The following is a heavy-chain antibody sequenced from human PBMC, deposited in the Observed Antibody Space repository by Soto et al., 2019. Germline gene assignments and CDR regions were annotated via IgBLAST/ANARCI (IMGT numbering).Heavy chain of an antibody. CDR2: ISGSGDST. CDR3: AKERDNGADRYYFDD. V-gene: IGHV3-23*01. J-gene: IGHJ4*02. CDR1: GFTLSSYA. Sequence: GALRLSCAASGFTLSSYAMTSVRQAPVKVLEWVSAISGSGDSTYYADSVKGRFTISRDQSKNTLYLQMHSLRAEDTAVYFCAKERDNGADRYYFDDWGQGTMVTVSS. D-gene: IGHD2-8*01.